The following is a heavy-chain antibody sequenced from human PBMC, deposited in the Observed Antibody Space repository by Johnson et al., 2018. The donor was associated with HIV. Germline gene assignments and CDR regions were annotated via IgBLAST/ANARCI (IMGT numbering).Heavy chain of an antibody. V-gene: IGHV3-20*04. Sequence: VQLVESGGGVVRPGGSLRLSCAASGFTFDDYGMSWVRQAPGKGLEWVSGINWNGGSTGYGDSVKGRFTISRDNSKNTLYLQMNSLRAEDTAVYYCAREVAGDYGDSPGAFDIWGQGTMVTVSS. J-gene: IGHJ3*02. CDR1: GFTFDDYG. CDR2: INWNGGST. D-gene: IGHD4-17*01. CDR3: AREVAGDYGDSPGAFDI.